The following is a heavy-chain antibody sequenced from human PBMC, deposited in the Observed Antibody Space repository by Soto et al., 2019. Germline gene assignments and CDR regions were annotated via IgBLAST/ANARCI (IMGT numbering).Heavy chain of an antibody. CDR3: ARVHCFWTTCGMDV. D-gene: IGHD3-3*01. V-gene: IGHV4-59*01. Sequence: SETLSLTCTVSGGSISSYYWSWIRQPPGKGLEWIGYIYYSGSTNYNPSLKSRVTISVDTSKNQFSLKLSSVTAADTAVYYCARVHCFWTTCGMDVGCQVPKVAFCS. CDR1: GGSISSYY. CDR2: IYYSGST. J-gene: IGHJ6*02.